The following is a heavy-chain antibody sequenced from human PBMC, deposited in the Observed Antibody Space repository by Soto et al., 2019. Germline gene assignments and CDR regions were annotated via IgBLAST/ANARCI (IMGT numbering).Heavy chain of an antibody. CDR1: GGSLSSGDYY. J-gene: IGHJ5*02. V-gene: IGHV4-30-4*08. Sequence: SETLSLTCTVSGGSLSSGDYYWSWIRQPPGKGLEWIAYIYSSGSTYYNPSLKRRVAISIDTSKNQFSLNLSSLTAADTAVYYCASLNLSFDPWGQGTLVTVSS. CDR3: ASLNLSFDP. CDR2: IYSSGST.